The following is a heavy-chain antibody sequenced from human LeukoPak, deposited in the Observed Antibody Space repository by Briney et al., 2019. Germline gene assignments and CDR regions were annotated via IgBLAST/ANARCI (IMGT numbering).Heavy chain of an antibody. CDR3: AKDSHCSSTSCYPRGYYYYYGMDV. D-gene: IGHD2-2*01. CDR2: ISYDGSNK. Sequence: GGSLRLSCAASGFTFSSYGMHWVRQAPGKGLEWVAVISYDGSNKYYADSVKGRFTISRDNSKNTLYLQMNSLRAGDTAVYYCAKDSHCSSTSCYPRGYYYYYGMDVWGQGTTVTVSS. CDR1: GFTFSSYG. J-gene: IGHJ6*02. V-gene: IGHV3-30*18.